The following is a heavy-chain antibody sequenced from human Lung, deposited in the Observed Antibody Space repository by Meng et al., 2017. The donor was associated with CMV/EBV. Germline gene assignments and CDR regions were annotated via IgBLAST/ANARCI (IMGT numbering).Heavy chain of an antibody. V-gene: IGHV4-4*02. Sequence: QGQVEESGPGLGEPLGTLSLTVAVSGGSISSSNWWSWVRQPPGKGLEWIGEIYHSGSTNYNPSLKSRVTISVDKSKNQFSLKLSSVTAADTAVYYCASFPPPGKQWLVTDYWGQGTLVTVSS. D-gene: IGHD6-19*01. CDR1: GGSISSSNW. J-gene: IGHJ4*02. CDR2: IYHSGST. CDR3: ASFPPPGKQWLVTDY.